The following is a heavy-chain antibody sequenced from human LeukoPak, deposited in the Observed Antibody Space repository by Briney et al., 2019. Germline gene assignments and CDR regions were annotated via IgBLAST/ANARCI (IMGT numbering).Heavy chain of an antibody. CDR1: GFTVSSNY. D-gene: IGHD3-10*01. CDR3: AREPYGSGTPPYYYYGMDV. J-gene: IGHJ6*02. Sequence: PGGSLRLSCAASGFTVSSNYMSWVRQAPGKGLEWVSVIYTGGSTYYADSVKGRFTISGDNSKNTLYLQMNSLRVEDTAVYYCAREPYGSGTPPYYYYGMDVWGLGTTVTVSS. V-gene: IGHV3-66*01. CDR2: IYTGGST.